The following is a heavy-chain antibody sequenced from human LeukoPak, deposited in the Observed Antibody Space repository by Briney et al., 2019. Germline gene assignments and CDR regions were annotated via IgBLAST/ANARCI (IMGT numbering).Heavy chain of an antibody. CDR3: ARPSRDGYRYTFDY. CDR1: GGSIRSYY. D-gene: IGHD5-24*01. Sequence: PSETLSLTCTVSGGSIRSYYWSWIRQPPAKGLEGIGYIYNSGSTNYSPSLKSRVTISVDTPKNQFSLKLSSVTAADTAVYYCARPSRDGYRYTFDYWGQGSLVTVSS. CDR2: IYNSGST. J-gene: IGHJ4*02. V-gene: IGHV4-59*01.